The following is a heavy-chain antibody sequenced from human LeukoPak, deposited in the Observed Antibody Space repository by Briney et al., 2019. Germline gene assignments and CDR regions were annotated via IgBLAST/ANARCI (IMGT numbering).Heavy chain of an antibody. V-gene: IGHV1-18*01. J-gene: IGHJ4*02. D-gene: IGHD3-16*02. CDR3: ARDNTPGLRLGELSRFDY. CDR1: GYTFTSYG. CDR2: IGAYNGNT. Sequence: ASVKVSCKASGYTFTSYGISWVRQAPGQGLEWMGWIGAYNGNTNYAQKLQGRVTMTTDTSTSTAYMELRSLRSDDTAVYYCARDNTPGLRLGELSRFDYWGQGTLVTVSS.